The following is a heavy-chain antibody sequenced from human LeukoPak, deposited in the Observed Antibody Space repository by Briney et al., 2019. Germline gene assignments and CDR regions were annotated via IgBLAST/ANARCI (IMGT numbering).Heavy chain of an antibody. J-gene: IGHJ4*02. D-gene: IGHD5-12*01. V-gene: IGHV3-21*01. CDR3: ARSNSGYDSH. CDR1: GFTFSSYS. Sequence: GGPLRLSCEASGFTFSSYSMNWVRQVPGKGLEWVSSISSSSSYIYYADSVKGRFTISRDNAKNSLYLQMNSLRAEDTAVYYCARSNSGYDSHWGQGTLVTVSS. CDR2: ISSSSSYI.